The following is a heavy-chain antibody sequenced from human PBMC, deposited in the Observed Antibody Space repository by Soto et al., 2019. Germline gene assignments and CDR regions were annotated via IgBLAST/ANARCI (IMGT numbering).Heavy chain of an antibody. D-gene: IGHD3-22*01. CDR1: GDSISSRTYS. Sequence: QVQLQESGPGLVKPSETLSLTCNVSGDSISSRTYSWGWIRQPPGKGLEWIGSIYYIGTSYYNPSLKSRVTISVDTSRIHSSLKLISVTAAETAVYFCARQSYDSGDYFDYWGQGTLVTVSS. V-gene: IGHV4-39*01. CDR2: IYYIGTS. CDR3: ARQSYDSGDYFDY. J-gene: IGHJ4*02.